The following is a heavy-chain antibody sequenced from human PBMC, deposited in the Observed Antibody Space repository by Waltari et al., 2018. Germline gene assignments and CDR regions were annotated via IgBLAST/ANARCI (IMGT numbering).Heavy chain of an antibody. V-gene: IGHV4-34*01. Sequence: QVQLQQWGAGLLKPSETLSLTCDVHGVSFRGYYWSWIRQPPGKGPEWSGEINHSGSTNYNPSLKSRVTISVDTSKNQFSLKLSSVTAADTAVYYCARGSGARRYFDLWGRGTLVTVSS. CDR3: ARGSGARRYFDL. CDR2: INHSGST. J-gene: IGHJ2*01. D-gene: IGHD2-15*01. CDR1: GVSFRGYY.